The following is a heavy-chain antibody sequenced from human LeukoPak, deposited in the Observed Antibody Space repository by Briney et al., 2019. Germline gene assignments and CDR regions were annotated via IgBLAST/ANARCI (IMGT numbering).Heavy chain of an antibody. J-gene: IGHJ4*02. Sequence: PGGSLRLSCAASGFTFSSYEMNWVRQAPGKGLEWVSVIYKSGNTFYSDSVKGRFTISRDNSKNTVYLQMDSLRAEDTAVYYCARYTSGSYFDSWGQGTLVTVSS. D-gene: IGHD6-19*01. CDR1: GFTFSSYE. V-gene: IGHV3-53*01. CDR3: ARYTSGSYFDS. CDR2: IYKSGNT.